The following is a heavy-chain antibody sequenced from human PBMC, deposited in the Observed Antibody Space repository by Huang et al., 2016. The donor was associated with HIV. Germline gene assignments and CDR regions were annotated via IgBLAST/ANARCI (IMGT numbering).Heavy chain of an antibody. CDR3: ARGYYGSGSYSGFQYGMDV. J-gene: IGHJ6*02. CDR2: IIPIFGSA. CDR1: GGTFSTYA. D-gene: IGHD3-10*01. V-gene: IGHV1-69*01. Sequence: QVQLVQSGAEVKKPGSSVKVSCRASGGTFSTYAISWVRQAPGQGLGWKGGIIPIFGSAKDAQKLQGRVTITADESTSTAYMELSSLRFEDRAVYYCARGYYGSGSYSGFQYGMDVWGQGTTVTVSS.